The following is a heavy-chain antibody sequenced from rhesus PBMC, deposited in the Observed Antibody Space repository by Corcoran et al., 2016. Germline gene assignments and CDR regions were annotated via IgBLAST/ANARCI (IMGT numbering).Heavy chain of an antibody. CDR1: GGSSRSYW. CDR3: ARVAFLEWLLRLSYYFDY. CDR2: IYGSIGRP. D-gene: IGHD3-3*01. Sequence: QVQLQESGPGLVKPAETLSLTCAVAGGSSRSYWWGRIRQAPGKGGEWVGSIYGSIGRPEYNPSLKSRATISRDTSKNQFSLKLSSVTAADTAVYYCARVAFLEWLLRLSYYFDYWGQGVLVTVSS. V-gene: IGHV4-160*01. J-gene: IGHJ4*01.